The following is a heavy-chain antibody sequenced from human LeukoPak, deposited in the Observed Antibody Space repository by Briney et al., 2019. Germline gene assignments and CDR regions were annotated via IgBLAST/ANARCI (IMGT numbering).Heavy chain of an antibody. Sequence: GGSLRLSCAASGFTFSSYEMNWVRQAPGKGLEWGSYISSSGSTIYYADSVKGRFTISRDNAKNSLYLEMNSLRAEDTAVYFCARVSRFSNNWLDPWGQGTLVTVSS. D-gene: IGHD3-10*01. CDR1: GFTFSSYE. J-gene: IGHJ5*02. CDR3: ARVSRFSNNWLDP. CDR2: ISSSGSTI. V-gene: IGHV3-48*03.